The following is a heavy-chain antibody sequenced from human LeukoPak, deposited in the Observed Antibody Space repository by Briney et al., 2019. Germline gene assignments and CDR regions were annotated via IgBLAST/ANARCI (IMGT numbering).Heavy chain of an antibody. CDR1: GFTFSSYS. J-gene: IGHJ4*02. D-gene: IGHD3-3*01. Sequence: GGSLRLSCAASGFTFSSYSMNWVRQAPGKGLEWVSYISSSSSTIYYADSVKGRFTISRDNAKNSLYLQMNSLRDEDTAVYYCATSGFWSGYYAHYYFDYWGQGTLVTVSS. V-gene: IGHV3-48*02. CDR3: ATSGFWSGYYAHYYFDY. CDR2: ISSSSSTI.